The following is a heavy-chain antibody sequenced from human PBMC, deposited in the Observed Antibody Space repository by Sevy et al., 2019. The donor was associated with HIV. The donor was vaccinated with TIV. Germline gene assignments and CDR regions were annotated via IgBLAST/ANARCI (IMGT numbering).Heavy chain of an antibody. CDR1: GFTFSSYS. CDR2: ISSSSSYI. Sequence: GGSLRLSCAASGFTFSSYSMNWVRQAPGKGLEWVSSISSSSSYIYYADSVKGRFTISRDNAKNSLYLQMNSMRAEDTDVYYCARAQSTYYDFWGGYQGINWFDPWGQGTLVTVSS. J-gene: IGHJ5*02. D-gene: IGHD3-3*01. CDR3: ARAQSTYYDFWGGYQGINWFDP. V-gene: IGHV3-21*01.